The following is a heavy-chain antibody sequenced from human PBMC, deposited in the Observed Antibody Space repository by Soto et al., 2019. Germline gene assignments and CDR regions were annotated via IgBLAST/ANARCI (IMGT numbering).Heavy chain of an antibody. CDR1: GFTFSSYG. V-gene: IGHV3-30*18. J-gene: IGHJ4*02. D-gene: IGHD3-16*01. CDR3: AKFVTQGSSPPDY. CDR2: ISYDGSNK. Sequence: GGSLRLSCAASGFTFSSYGMHWVRQAPGKGLEWVAVISYDGSNKYYADSVKGRFTISRDNSKNTLYLQMNSLRAEDTAVYYCAKFVTQGSSPPDYWGQGTLVTVSS.